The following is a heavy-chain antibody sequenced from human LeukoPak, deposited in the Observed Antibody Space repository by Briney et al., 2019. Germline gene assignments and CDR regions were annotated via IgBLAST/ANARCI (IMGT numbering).Heavy chain of an antibody. CDR2: INPNSGGT. CDR1: GYTFTGYY. J-gene: IGHJ4*02. CDR3: ARDRFWGRDGYNKFDY. V-gene: IGHV1-2*02. Sequence: ASVKVSCKASGYTFTGYYMHWVRQAPGQGLEWMGWINPNSGGTNYAQKFQGRVTMTRDTSISTAYMELSRLRSDDTAVYYCARDRFWGRDGYNKFDYWGQGTLVTVSS. D-gene: IGHD5-24*01.